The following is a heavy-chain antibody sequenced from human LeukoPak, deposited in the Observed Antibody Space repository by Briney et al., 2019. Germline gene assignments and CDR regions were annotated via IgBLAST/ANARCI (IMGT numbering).Heavy chain of an antibody. CDR2: ISGDGGST. J-gene: IGHJ4*02. CDR3: AKDIRDIWFGELEH. V-gene: IGHV3-43*02. D-gene: IGHD3-10*01. CDR1: GFTFDDYA. Sequence: PGGSLRLSCAPSGFTFDDYAMHWVRQAPGKGLKWVSLISGDGGSTYYADSMRGRFTISRDNSKNSLYLQMNSLRTEDTAFYYCAKDIRDIWFGELEHWGQGILVTVSS.